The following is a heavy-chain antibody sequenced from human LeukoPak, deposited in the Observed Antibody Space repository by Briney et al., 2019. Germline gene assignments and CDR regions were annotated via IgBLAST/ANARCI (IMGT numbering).Heavy chain of an antibody. CDR2: IYHSGGT. CDR1: GYSISSGYY. Sequence: SETLSLTCAVSGYSISSGYYWGWIRRPPGKGLEWIGSIYHSGGTYYNPSLKSRVTISVDTSKTQFSLKLSSVTAADTAVYYCARDYIVVVPAATYNWFDPWGQGTLVTVSS. CDR3: ARDYIVVVPAATYNWFDP. V-gene: IGHV4-38-2*02. D-gene: IGHD2-2*01. J-gene: IGHJ5*02.